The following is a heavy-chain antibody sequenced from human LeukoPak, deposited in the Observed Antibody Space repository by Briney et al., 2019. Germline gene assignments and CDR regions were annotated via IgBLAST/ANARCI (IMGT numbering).Heavy chain of an antibody. CDR2: INTDGSST. CDR1: GFTFSSYW. CDR3: TRNSGWYGLS. V-gene: IGHV3-74*01. J-gene: IGHJ1*01. D-gene: IGHD6-19*01. Sequence: PGGSLRLSCAASGFTFSSYWMHWVRQAPGKGLLWVSRINTDGSSTTYADSVKGRFTISRDNAKDTLYLQMNSLRAEDTAVYYCTRNSGWYGLSWGQGTLVTVSS.